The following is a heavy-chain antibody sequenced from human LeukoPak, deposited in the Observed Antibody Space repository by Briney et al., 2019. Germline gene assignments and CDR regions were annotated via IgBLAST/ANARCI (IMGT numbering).Heavy chain of an antibody. J-gene: IGHJ4*02. CDR2: IISSGDTS. Sequence: GGSLRLSCAASGFTFSGYTMNWVRQAPGKGLEWVSSIISSGDTSYYTDSVKGRFTISRDNAKNSLYLQMNGLRDEDTAVYYRARGTYGSGFDYWGQGTLVTVSS. CDR3: ARGTYGSGFDY. D-gene: IGHD3-10*01. CDR1: GFTFSGYT. V-gene: IGHV3-48*02.